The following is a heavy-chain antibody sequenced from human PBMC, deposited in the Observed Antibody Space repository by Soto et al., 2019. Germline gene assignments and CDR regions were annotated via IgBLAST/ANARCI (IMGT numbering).Heavy chain of an antibody. D-gene: IGHD4-17*01. V-gene: IGHV1-18*01. CDR3: ARRSNSYGDYPTYYYYYYMDV. CDR1: GYTFTSYG. CDR2: ISAYNGNT. J-gene: IGHJ6*03. Sequence: GASVKVSCKASGYTFTSYGISWVRQAPGQGLEWMGWISAYNGNTNYAQKLQGRVTMTTDTSTSTAYMELRSLRSDGTAVYYCARRSNSYGDYPTYYYYYYMDVWGKGTTVTVSS.